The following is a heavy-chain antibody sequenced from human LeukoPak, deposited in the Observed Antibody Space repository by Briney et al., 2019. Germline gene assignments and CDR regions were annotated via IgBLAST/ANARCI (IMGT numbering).Heavy chain of an antibody. J-gene: IGHJ6*03. Sequence: PSETLSLTCTVSGGSISSGSYYWSWIRQPAGKGLEWIGRIYTSGSTNYNPSLKSRVTISVDTSKNQFSLQLNSVTPEDTAVYYCARESRPGATTVDYYYYYMDVWGKGTTVTVSS. CDR2: IYTSGST. D-gene: IGHD1-26*01. CDR3: ARESRPGATTVDYYYYYMDV. V-gene: IGHV4-61*02. CDR1: GGSISSGSYY.